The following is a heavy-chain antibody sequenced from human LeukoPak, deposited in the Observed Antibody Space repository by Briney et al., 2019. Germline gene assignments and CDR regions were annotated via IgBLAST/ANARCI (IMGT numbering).Heavy chain of an antibody. CDR1: GGSFSGYY. D-gene: IGHD3-10*01. V-gene: IGHV4-34*01. J-gene: IGHJ4*02. CDR2: INHSGST. Sequence: SETLSLTCAVYGGSFSGYYWSWIRQPPGKGLEWIGEINHSGSTNYNPSLKSRVTISVDTSKNQFSLKLSSVTAADTAVYHCATVRRYYGSGSKPYFDYWGQGTLVTVSS. CDR3: ATVRRYYGSGSKPYFDY.